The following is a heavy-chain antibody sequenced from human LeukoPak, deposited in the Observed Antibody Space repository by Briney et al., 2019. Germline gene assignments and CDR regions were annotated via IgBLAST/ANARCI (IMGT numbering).Heavy chain of an antibody. J-gene: IGHJ3*02. D-gene: IGHD3-22*01. V-gene: IGHV5-51*01. Sequence: GEALQISSKGSGYIFTSYWIGWGRQMPGKGLEWMGSIYPGDSDTRYSPSFQGQVTISADKSISTAYLQRSSLKASDTAMYYCARETSYYYDSSGAFDIWGQGTMVTVSS. CDR3: ARETSYYYDSSGAFDI. CDR1: GYIFTSYW. CDR2: IYPGDSDT.